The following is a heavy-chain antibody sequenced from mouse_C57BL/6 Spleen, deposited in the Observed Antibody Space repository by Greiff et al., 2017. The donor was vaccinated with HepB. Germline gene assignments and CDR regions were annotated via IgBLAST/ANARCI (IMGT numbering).Heavy chain of an antibody. CDR1: GYTFTSYW. J-gene: IGHJ4*01. D-gene: IGHD3-3*01. Sequence: QVQLQQSGAELVKPGASVKLSCKASGYTFTSYWMHWVKQRPGRGLEWIGRIDPNSGGTKYNEKFKSKATLTVDKPSSTAYTQLSSLTSEDSAVYYCAREGLGRYYAMDYWGQGTSVTVSS. V-gene: IGHV1-72*01. CDR2: IDPNSGGT. CDR3: AREGLGRYYAMDY.